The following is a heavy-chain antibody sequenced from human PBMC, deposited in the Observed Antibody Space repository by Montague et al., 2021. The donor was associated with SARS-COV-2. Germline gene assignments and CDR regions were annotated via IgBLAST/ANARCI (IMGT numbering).Heavy chain of an antibody. CDR2: IYYGGST. V-gene: IGHV4-59*08. CDR3: ARLRRADGYGYWFGP. Sequence: SETLSLTCTVSGGSISSYYWSWIRQPPGKGLEWIGYIYYGGSTNYSPSFKRRVIMSVDTSNNQFFLRLTSVTAADTAVYYCARLRRADGYGYWFGPWGQGTLVTVSS. J-gene: IGHJ5*02. D-gene: IGHD5-24*01. CDR1: GGSISSYY.